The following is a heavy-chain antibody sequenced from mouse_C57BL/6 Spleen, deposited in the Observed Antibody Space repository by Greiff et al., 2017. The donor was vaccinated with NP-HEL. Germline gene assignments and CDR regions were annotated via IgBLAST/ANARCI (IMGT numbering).Heavy chain of an antibody. V-gene: IGHV1-82*01. CDR2: IYPGDGDT. CDR1: GYAFSSSW. J-gene: IGHJ2*01. Sequence: VQLQQSGPELVTPGASVKLSCKASGYAFSSSWMNWVKQRPGKGLEWIGRIYPGDGDTNYNGTFKGKATLTADKSSSTAYMQLSSLTSEDSAVDFCARGGGNDEFDYGGQGTTLTVSS. CDR3: ARGGGNDEFDY. D-gene: IGHD2-2*01.